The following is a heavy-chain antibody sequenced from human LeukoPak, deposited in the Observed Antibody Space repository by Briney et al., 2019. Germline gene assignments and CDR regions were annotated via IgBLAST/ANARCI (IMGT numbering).Heavy chain of an antibody. D-gene: IGHD2-2*01. CDR3: ARARLVGYCTSTSCYGGSYFDY. V-gene: IGHV3-49*04. Sequence: GGSLRLSCAASGFTFNSYAMSWVRQAPGKGLEWVGFIRNKAYGGTTEYAASVKGRFTISRDDSKSIAYLQMNSLKTEDRALYYCARARLVGYCTSTSCYGGSYFDYWGQGTLVTVSS. J-gene: IGHJ4*02. CDR1: GFTFNSYA. CDR2: IRNKAYGGTT.